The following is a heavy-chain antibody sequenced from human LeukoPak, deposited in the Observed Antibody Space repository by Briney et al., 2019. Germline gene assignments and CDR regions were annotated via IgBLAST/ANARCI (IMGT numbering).Heavy chain of an antibody. V-gene: IGHV4-4*02. CDR1: GGSISSSNW. D-gene: IGHD5-18*01. CDR2: IYHSGST. CDR3: ARGAGYSYGPNWFDP. J-gene: IGHJ5*02. Sequence: SETLSLTCTVSGGSISSSNWWSWVRQPPGKGLEWIGEIYHSGSTNYNPSLKSRVTISVDKSKNQFSLKLSSVIAADTAVYYCARGAGYSYGPNWFDPWGQGTLVTVSS.